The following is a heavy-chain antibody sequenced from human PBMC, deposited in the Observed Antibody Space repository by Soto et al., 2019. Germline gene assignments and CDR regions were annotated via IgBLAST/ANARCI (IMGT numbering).Heavy chain of an antibody. V-gene: IGHV3-74*01. CDR3: VQESPDFAADPDAYRV. Sequence: EVHLVESGGGSVQPGGSLRLSCTASGFTFSNYWMHWVRQTPEKGLVWVSRISSGGTRTNYADSVKGRFTISRDNGKNTLFLQMNRLRVEDTAVYYCVQESPDFAADPDAYRVWGQGTKVTVSS. CDR1: GFTFSNYW. J-gene: IGHJ3*01. CDR2: ISSGGTRT.